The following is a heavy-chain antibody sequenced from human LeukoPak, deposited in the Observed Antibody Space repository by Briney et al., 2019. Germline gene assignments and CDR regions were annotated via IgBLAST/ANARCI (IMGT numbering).Heavy chain of an antibody. Sequence: SETLSLTCTVSGGSISSGGYYWSWIRQHPGKGLEWIGYIYYSGSTYYNPSLKSRVTISVDTSKNQFSLKLSSVTAADTAVYYCARGPGGRFSHYFDYWGQGTLVTVSS. CDR3: ARGPGGRFSHYFDY. D-gene: IGHD3-3*01. CDR1: GGSISSGGYY. CDR2: IYYSGST. V-gene: IGHV4-31*03. J-gene: IGHJ4*02.